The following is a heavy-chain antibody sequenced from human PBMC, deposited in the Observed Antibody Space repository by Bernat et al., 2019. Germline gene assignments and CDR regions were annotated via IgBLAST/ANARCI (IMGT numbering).Heavy chain of an antibody. D-gene: IGHD4-11*01. CDR3: VRGVTYALDI. V-gene: IGHV3-74*03. Sequence: EVQLVESGGHLVQPGGSLRLSCAASGFTFRSYWMHWVRPVPGKGLVWVSHINSDGSRTKYADSVKGRVTISRDNAKNTLYLHMNSLRAEDTAVYYCVRGVTYALDIWGQGTMVTVSS. J-gene: IGHJ3*02. CDR1: GFTFRSYW. CDR2: INSDGSRT.